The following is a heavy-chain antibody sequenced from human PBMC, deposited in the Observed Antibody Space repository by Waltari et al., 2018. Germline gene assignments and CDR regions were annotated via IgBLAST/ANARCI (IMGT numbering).Heavy chain of an antibody. CDR3: ARAGGTYYYGSGSYYYFDY. CDR2: IYYSGST. V-gene: IGHV4-61*01. J-gene: IGHJ4*02. D-gene: IGHD3-10*01. Sequence: QVQLQESGPGLVKPSETLSLTCTVSGGSVSSGSYYWSWIRQPPGKGLEWIGYIYYSGSTNYNPSLKSRVTISVDTSKNQFSLKLSSVTAADTAVYYCARAGGTYYYGSGSYYYFDYWGQGTLVTVSS. CDR1: GGSVSSGSYY.